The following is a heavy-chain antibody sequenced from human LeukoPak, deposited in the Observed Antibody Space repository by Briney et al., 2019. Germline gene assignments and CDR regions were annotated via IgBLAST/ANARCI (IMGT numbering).Heavy chain of an antibody. CDR2: IIPIFGTA. CDR1: GGTFSSYA. D-gene: IGHD3-16*02. V-gene: IGHV1-69*05. CDR3: ARAPTTSYPYYYYYYMDV. Sequence: SEKVSCKASGGTFSSYAISWVRQAPGQGLEWMGGIIPIFGTANYAQKFQGRVTITTDESTSTAYMELSSLRSEDTAVYYCARAPTTSYPYYYYYYMDVWGKGTTVTVSS. J-gene: IGHJ6*03.